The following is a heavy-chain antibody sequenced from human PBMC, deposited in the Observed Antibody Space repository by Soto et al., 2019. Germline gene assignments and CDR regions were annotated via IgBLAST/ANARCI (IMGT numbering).Heavy chain of an antibody. CDR3: ARAKLLPGYSYGQHYYYGMDV. D-gene: IGHD5-18*01. CDR1: GGSISSYY. V-gene: IGHV4-4*07. J-gene: IGHJ6*02. CDR2: IYTSGST. Sequence: PSETLSLTCTVSGGSISSYYWSWIRQPAGKGLEWIGRIYTSGSTNYNPSLKSRVTMSVDTSKNQFSLKLSSVTAADTAVYYCARAKLLPGYSYGQHYYYGMDVWGQGTTVTVSS.